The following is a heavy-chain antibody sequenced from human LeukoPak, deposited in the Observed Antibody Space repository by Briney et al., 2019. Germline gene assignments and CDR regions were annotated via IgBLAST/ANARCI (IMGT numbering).Heavy chain of an antibody. CDR1: GFTFSSYG. Sequence: PGGSLRLSCAASGFTFSSYGMHWVRQAPGKGLEWVAVISYDGSNKYYADSVKGRFTISRDNSKNTLYLQMNSLRAEDTAVYYCAKEDRIQLFHYYGMDVWGQGTTVTVSS. V-gene: IGHV3-30*18. D-gene: IGHD5-18*01. J-gene: IGHJ6*02. CDR3: AKEDRIQLFHYYGMDV. CDR2: ISYDGSNK.